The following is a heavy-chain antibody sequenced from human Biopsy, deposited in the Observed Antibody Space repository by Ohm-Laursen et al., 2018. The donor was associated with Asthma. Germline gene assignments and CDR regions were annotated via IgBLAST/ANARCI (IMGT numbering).Heavy chain of an antibody. V-gene: IGHV3-11*01. CDR3: ARDSYSSGLYDDFES. Sequence: SLRLSCAASGFTFSDHYMSWIHQAPGKGLEWISYINGKSNSIEYADSVKGRFTISRDNAKNSLYLQMNSLRAEDTAVYYCARDSYSSGLYDDFESWGQGTLVTVSS. CDR1: GFTFSDHY. D-gene: IGHD6-19*01. J-gene: IGHJ4*02. CDR2: INGKSNSI.